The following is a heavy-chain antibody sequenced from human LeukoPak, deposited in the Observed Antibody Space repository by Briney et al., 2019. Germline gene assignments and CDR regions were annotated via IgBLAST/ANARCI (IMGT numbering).Heavy chain of an antibody. J-gene: IGHJ6*02. CDR3: ARGYDSYYGMDV. Sequence: VKVSCKASGGTFSSYAISWVRQAPGQGLEWMGGIIPIFGTANYAQKFQGRVTITADESTSTAYMELSSLRSEDTAVYYCARGYDSYYGMDVWGQGTTVTVSS. CDR2: IIPIFGTA. V-gene: IGHV1-69*01. D-gene: IGHD5-12*01. CDR1: GGTFSSYA.